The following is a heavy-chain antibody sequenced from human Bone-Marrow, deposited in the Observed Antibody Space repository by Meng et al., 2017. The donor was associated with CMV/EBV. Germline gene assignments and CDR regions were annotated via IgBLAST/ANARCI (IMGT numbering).Heavy chain of an antibody. CDR3: AKDSQGDFWSGYYDRGDLDY. V-gene: IGHV3-23*01. CDR2: ISWSGGST. D-gene: IGHD3-3*01. CDR1: GFTFSRYA. Sequence: GGSLRLSCAASGFTFSRYAMSWVRQAPGKGLEWVSGISWSGGSTYFADSVKGRFTISRDNSKSTLYLQMNSLRAEDTAVYFCAKDSQGDFWSGYYDRGDLDYWGHGTLVTVSS. J-gene: IGHJ4*01.